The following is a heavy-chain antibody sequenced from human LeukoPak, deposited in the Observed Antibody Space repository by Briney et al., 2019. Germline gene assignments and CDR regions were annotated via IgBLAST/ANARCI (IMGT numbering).Heavy chain of an antibody. J-gene: IGHJ5*02. CDR1: GGTFSSYA. V-gene: IGHV1-69*13. CDR2: TIPIFGTA. D-gene: IGHD2-8*01. CDR3: ARIDNTYCTNGVCAPGNWFDP. Sequence: SVKVSCKASGGTFSSYAISWVRQAPGQGLEWMGGTIPIFGTANYAQKFQGRVTITADESTSTAYMELSSLRSEDTAVYYCARIDNTYCTNGVCAPGNWFDPWGQGTLVTVSS.